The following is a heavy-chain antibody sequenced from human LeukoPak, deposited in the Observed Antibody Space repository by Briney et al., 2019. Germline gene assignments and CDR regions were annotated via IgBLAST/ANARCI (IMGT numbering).Heavy chain of an antibody. CDR1: GYTFTGYL. V-gene: IGHV1-2*02. J-gene: IGHJ4*02. Sequence: ASVKVSCKTSGYTFTGYLMHWVRQAPGQGLEWMGWINPNTGGTNYAQKFQGRVTMTRDTSISTAYMELGSLSSDDTAVYFCAPTSVSYFDYWGQGTLVTVSS. D-gene: IGHD2-2*01. CDR3: APTSVSYFDY. CDR2: INPNTGGT.